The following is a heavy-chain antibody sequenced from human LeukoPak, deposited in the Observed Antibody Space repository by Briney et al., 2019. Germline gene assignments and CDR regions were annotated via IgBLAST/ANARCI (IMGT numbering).Heavy chain of an antibody. CDR1: GASISSGDYH. Sequence: PSETLSLTFTVSGASISSGDYHWNWIRQPSGKGLEWIGFIHDSGSTYYNPSLKSRVSISRDMSKNQLSLMLSSVTAADTAVYYCARGFGAGNYYYGWFDPWGQGTLVSVTS. CDR3: ARGFGAGNYYYGWFDP. V-gene: IGHV4-30-4*01. CDR2: IHDSGST. D-gene: IGHD3-10*01. J-gene: IGHJ5*02.